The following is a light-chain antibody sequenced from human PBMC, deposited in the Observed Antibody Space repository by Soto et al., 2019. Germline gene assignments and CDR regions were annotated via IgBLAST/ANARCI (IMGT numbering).Light chain of an antibody. CDR1: QSVSNNY. CDR2: GAS. V-gene: IGKV3D-20*02. Sequence: EMVMTQSPATLSVSPGERATLSCRASQSVSNNYLAWYQQRPGQAPRLLIYGASRRATGVPARFSGSGSGTNFTLTISSLEPEDFAVYYCQQRRSWQVTFGQGTRLEIK. CDR3: QQRRSWQVT. J-gene: IGKJ5*01.